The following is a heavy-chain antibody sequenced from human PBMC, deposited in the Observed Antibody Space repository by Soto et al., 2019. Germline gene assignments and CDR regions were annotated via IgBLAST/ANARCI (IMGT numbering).Heavy chain of an antibody. CDR1: GFTFSSYG. J-gene: IGHJ5*02. V-gene: IGHV3-30*18. Sequence: QVQLVESGGGVVQPGRSLRLSCAASGFTFSSYGMHWVRQAPGKGLEWVAVISYDGSNKYYADSVKGRFTISRDNSKNTLYLQMNSLRAEDTAVYYCAKDRSVGRRAIFGVVIQPRPNWFDPWGQGTLVTVSS. CDR3: AKDRSVGRRAIFGVVIQPRPNWFDP. CDR2: ISYDGSNK. D-gene: IGHD3-3*01.